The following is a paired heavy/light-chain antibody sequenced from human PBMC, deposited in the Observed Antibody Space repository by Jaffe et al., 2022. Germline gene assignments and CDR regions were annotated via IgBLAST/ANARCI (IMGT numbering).Light chain of an antibody. CDR3: QHYDISPPLFT. CDR2: AAS. CDR1: QSVSSSW. V-gene: IGKV3-20*01. J-gene: IGKJ3*01. Sequence: EIVLTQSPGTLSLSPGERATLSCRASQSVSSSWLAWYQQKPGQAPRLLIYAASSRATGIPDRFSGSGSGTDFTLTISRLEPEDFAVYYCQHYDISPPLFTFGPGTKVDIK.
Heavy chain of an antibody. J-gene: IGHJ4*02. D-gene: IGHD3-10*01. CDR3: ARSLVRGGYFDS. Sequence: QVQLQESGPGLVKPSGTLSLSCAVSGGSISSSHWWSWIRQPPGKGLEWIGEVYQSGITNYKASLESRVTVSVDKSKSQFSLRLSSVTAADTAVYYCARSLVRGGYFDSWGQGTLVTVSS. V-gene: IGHV4-4*02. CDR1: GGSISSSHW. CDR2: VYQSGIT.